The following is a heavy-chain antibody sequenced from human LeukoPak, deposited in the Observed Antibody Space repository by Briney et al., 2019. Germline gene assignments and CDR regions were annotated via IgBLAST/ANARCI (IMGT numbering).Heavy chain of an antibody. Sequence: SETLSLTCSVSGGSISTHYYNWIRQSPGKGLEWIGRISYSGSTNYNPSLQSRVTISIDTSKNQFSLRLTSVPAADTAVYYCAKRGVEMSAVRPDNWLDPWGQGTLVTVSS. V-gene: IGHV4-59*08. CDR1: GGSISTHY. CDR2: ISYSGST. CDR3: AKRGVEMSAVRPDNWLDP. D-gene: IGHD5-24*01. J-gene: IGHJ5*02.